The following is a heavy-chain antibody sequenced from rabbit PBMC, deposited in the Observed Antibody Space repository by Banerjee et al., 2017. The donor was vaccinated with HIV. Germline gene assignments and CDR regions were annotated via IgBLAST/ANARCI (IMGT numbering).Heavy chain of an antibody. V-gene: IGHV1S40*01. D-gene: IGHD4-2*01. J-gene: IGHJ4*01. CDR2: IYTGSSGYT. CDR1: GFDFSNIA. CDR3: ARDSAGREDFNL. Sequence: QSLEESGGGLVQPEGSLTLTCTASGFDFSNIAMCWVRQAPGKGLEWIACIYTGSSGYTYYASWAKGRFTGSKTSSTTVTLQMTSLTAADTATYFCARDSAGREDFNLWGPGTLVTVS.